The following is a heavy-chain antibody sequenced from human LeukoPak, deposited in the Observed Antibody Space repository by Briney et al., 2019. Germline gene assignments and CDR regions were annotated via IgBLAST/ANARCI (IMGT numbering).Heavy chain of an antibody. CDR3: ASHTAGHGSGY. CDR2: IYNSEST. D-gene: IGHD5-24*01. Sequence: PSETLSLTCTVSGASISSYYWSWIRQPQGKGLEWIGHIYNSESTRYNPSLKSRVTISVDTSNNQFSLNLNSVTVADTAVYYCASHTAGHGSGYWGHGILVSVSS. V-gene: IGHV4-59*08. J-gene: IGHJ4*01. CDR1: GASISSYY.